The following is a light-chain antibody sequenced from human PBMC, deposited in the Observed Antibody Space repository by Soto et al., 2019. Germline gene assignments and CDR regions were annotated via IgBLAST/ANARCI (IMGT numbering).Light chain of an antibody. J-gene: IGLJ1*01. V-gene: IGLV2-14*01. Sequence: SVLTQPGSVCGSPGQSITISCTGTSSDVGGYNYVSWYQQHPGKAPKLMIYEVNNRPSGVSNRFSGSKSGSTASLTISGLQTEDEADYYCSSYTSTSTYVFGTGTKVTVL. CDR3: SSYTSTSTYV. CDR1: SSDVGGYNY. CDR2: EVN.